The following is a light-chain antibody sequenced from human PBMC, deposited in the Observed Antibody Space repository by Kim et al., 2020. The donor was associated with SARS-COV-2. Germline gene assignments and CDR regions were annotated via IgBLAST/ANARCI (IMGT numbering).Light chain of an antibody. CDR3: GAWDTALSGWV. CDR1: SSKSGNNY. J-gene: IGLJ3*02. CDR2: DNS. Sequence: GQKVSTPCSGSSSKSGNNYVSWYQHLPGTAPKLLIHDNSQRPSGIPDRFSASKSGTSATLGITGLQTGDEANYYCGAWDTALSGWVFGGGTQLTVL. V-gene: IGLV1-51*01.